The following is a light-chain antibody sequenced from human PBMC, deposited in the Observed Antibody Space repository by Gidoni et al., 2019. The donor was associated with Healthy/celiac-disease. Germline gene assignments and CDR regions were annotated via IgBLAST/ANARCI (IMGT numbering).Light chain of an antibody. Sequence: IVLTQSPGTLSLSPGERATLSCRDSQSVSSSYLAWYQQKPGQAPRLLIYGASSRATGIPDRVSGSGSGTDFTLTISRLEPEDFAVYYCQQYGSSPYTFGQGTKLEIK. CDR1: QSVSSSY. CDR2: GAS. V-gene: IGKV3-20*01. CDR3: QQYGSSPYT. J-gene: IGKJ2*01.